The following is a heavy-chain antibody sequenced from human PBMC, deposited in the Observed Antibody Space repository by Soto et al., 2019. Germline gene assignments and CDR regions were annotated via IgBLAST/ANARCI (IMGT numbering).Heavy chain of an antibody. D-gene: IGHD6-13*01. Sequence: GGSLRLSCSASGFTFSSYAMHWVRQAPGKGLEYVSAISSNGGSTYYADSVKGRFTISRDNSKNTLYLQMNSLRAEDTAVYYCAKGTIIAAVYYFDYWGQGTLVTVSS. CDR2: ISSNGGST. J-gene: IGHJ4*02. CDR1: GFTFSSYA. CDR3: AKGTIIAAVYYFDY. V-gene: IGHV3-64*04.